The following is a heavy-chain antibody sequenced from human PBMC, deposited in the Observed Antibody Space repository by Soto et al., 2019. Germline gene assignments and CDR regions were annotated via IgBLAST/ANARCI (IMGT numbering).Heavy chain of an antibody. J-gene: IGHJ4*02. V-gene: IGHV3-11*05. CDR1: GFTFSDYY. Sequence: PGGSLELSCAVSGFTFSDYYMTWIRQAPGKGLEWVSYISSSTSHTNYADSVKGRFTISRDNAKNSLFLQMNSLRAEDTAVYYCARGRGAAADYFDYWGQGTLVTVSS. D-gene: IGHD6-13*01. CDR3: ARGRGAAADYFDY. CDR2: ISSSTSHT.